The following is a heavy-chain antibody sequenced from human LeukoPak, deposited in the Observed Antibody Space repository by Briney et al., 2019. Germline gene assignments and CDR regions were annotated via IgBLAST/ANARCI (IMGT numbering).Heavy chain of an antibody. D-gene: IGHD1-26*01. Sequence: GGSLRLSCAASGFSFSNSSMNWVRQSPGKGLEWVSYISGSTTATYYADSVRGRFTISRDNVKKSLYLQMNSLRAEDTAVYYCARDSDSGSYVFDYWGQGTLVTVSS. CDR1: GFSFSNSS. CDR3: ARDSDSGSYVFDY. CDR2: ISGSTTAT. J-gene: IGHJ4*02. V-gene: IGHV3-48*01.